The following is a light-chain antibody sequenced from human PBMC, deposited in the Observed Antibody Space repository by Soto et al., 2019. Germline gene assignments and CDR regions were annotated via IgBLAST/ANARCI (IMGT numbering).Light chain of an antibody. Sequence: DIQMTQSPSTLSASVGDRVTITCRASQSISSWLAWYQQKPGQAPKLLIYKASTLQSGVPSRFSGSGAGTECTLAFSSLQPDDSATYYCQQYKYNWTFGKGTKVEIK. V-gene: IGKV1-5*03. CDR3: QQYKYNWT. CDR2: KAS. CDR1: QSISSW. J-gene: IGKJ1*01.